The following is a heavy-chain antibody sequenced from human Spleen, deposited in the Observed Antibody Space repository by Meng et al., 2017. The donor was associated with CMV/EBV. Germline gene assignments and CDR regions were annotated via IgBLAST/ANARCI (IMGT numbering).Heavy chain of an antibody. D-gene: IGHD6-6*01. CDR3: ARDRVRRYSSSIVYYGLDV. V-gene: IGHV4-34*01. Sequence: SETLSLTCAVYGGSFSGYYWSWIRQPPGKGLEWIGVITHSGNTNYNPSLKSRVTISVDTSKKQASLKLSSVTAADTAVYFCARDRVRRYSSSIVYYGLDVWGQGTTVTVSS. CDR2: ITHSGNT. CDR1: GGSFSGYY. J-gene: IGHJ6*02.